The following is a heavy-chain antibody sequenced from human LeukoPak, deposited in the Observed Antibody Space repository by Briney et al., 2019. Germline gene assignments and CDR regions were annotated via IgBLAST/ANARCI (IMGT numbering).Heavy chain of an antibody. Sequence: SETLSLTCTVSGGSISSGNYYWSWIRQHPGKGLEWIGYIHYSGSTNYNPSLKSRVTISLDTSKNQFSLKLSSVTAADTAVYHCAGNTYYYDSSTYYSDYWGQGTLVTVSS. CDR2: IHYSGST. CDR3: AGNTYYYDSSTYYSDY. D-gene: IGHD3-22*01. CDR1: GGSISSGNYY. V-gene: IGHV4-31*03. J-gene: IGHJ4*02.